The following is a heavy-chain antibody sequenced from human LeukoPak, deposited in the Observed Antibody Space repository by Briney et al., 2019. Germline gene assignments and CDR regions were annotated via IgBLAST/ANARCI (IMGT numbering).Heavy chain of an antibody. J-gene: IGHJ4*01. Sequence: PGGSLRLSCAASGFTFSNYWMNWVRQAPGKGLEWVANIKQDGGEKSYVDSVKGRFTISRDNAKNSLHLQMNSLRAEDTAVYYCARDGTAPGLYFDLWGQGTLVTVSS. CDR2: IKQDGGEK. V-gene: IGHV3-7*01. D-gene: IGHD6-13*01. CDR3: ARDGTAPGLYFDL. CDR1: GFTFSNYW.